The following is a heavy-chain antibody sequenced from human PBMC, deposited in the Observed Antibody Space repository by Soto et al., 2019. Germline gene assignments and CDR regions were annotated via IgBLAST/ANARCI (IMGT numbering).Heavy chain of an antibody. J-gene: IGHJ4*02. Sequence: GSLRLSRAPSRFTFSTYAMSWVRRAPGKGLEWVSAISGSGGSTYYADTMKGLFTISRDNSKNTLYRQMNSPRAEDTAVYYWAKQDHIVVVPAAPDFDYWGQGTLVTVSS. D-gene: IGHD2-2*01. CDR1: RFTFSTYA. CDR3: AKQDHIVVVPAAPDFDY. CDR2: ISGSGGST. V-gene: IGHV3-23*01.